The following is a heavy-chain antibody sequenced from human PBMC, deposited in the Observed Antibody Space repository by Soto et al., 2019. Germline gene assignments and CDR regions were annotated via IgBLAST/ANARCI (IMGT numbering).Heavy chain of an antibody. Sequence: QITLKESGPTLVKPTQTLTLTCTFSGFSLSTSGVGVGWIRQPPGKALEWLALIYWDDDKRYSPSLKSRLTIIKXXSKNQVVLTMTNMDPVDTATYYCAHSHYYYYGMDVWGQGTTVTVSS. CDR1: GFSLSTSGVG. V-gene: IGHV2-5*02. CDR2: IYWDDDK. CDR3: AHSHYYYYGMDV. J-gene: IGHJ6*02.